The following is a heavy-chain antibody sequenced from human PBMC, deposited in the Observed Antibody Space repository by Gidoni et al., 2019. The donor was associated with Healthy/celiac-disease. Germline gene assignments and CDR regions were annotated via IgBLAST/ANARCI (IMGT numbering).Heavy chain of an antibody. J-gene: IGHJ4*02. CDR1: GYSFTSYW. D-gene: IGHD3-3*01. V-gene: IGHV5-51*03. Sequence: EVQLVQSGAEVKKPGEALKISCKGSGYSFTSYWIGWVRQMPGKGLDWMGIIYPGDSATRYSPSFQGQVTISADKSISTAYLQWSSLKASDTAMYYCARYSSSTIFGVVTPVGYFDYWGQGTLVTVSS. CDR3: ARYSSSTIFGVVTPVGYFDY. CDR2: IYPGDSAT.